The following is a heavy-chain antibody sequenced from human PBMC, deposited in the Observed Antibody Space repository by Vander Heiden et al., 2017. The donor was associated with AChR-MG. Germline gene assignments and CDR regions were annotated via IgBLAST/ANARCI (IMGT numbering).Heavy chain of an antibody. CDR2: MNPNSGNT. V-gene: IGHV1-8*01. CDR1: GYTFTSYD. Sequence: QVQLVQSGAEVKKPGAPVKVSCKASGYTFTSYDINSVRQATGEGLGWMGWMNPNSGNTGYAQKFQGRVTMTRNTSISTAYMELSSLRSEDTAVYYCARTQLELHSSDFDYWGQGTLVTVSS. D-gene: IGHD1-7*01. CDR3: ARTQLELHSSDFDY. J-gene: IGHJ4*02.